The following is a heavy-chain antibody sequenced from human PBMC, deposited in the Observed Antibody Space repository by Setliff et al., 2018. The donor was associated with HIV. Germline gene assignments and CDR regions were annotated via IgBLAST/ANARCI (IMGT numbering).Heavy chain of an antibody. CDR3: TTWDKGSVWFGELLVSPDVFDI. CDR2: IKSENDGGTT. Sequence: GGSLRLSCETSGFIFTNAWMSWVRQAPGKGLEWVGRIKSENDGGTTDYAAPVKGRFTISRDDSKDTVYLQMNSLQVDDTGVYYCTTWDKGSVWFGELLVSPDVFDIWGQGTLVTVSS. CDR1: GFIFTNAW. V-gene: IGHV3-15*01. D-gene: IGHD3-10*01. J-gene: IGHJ3*02.